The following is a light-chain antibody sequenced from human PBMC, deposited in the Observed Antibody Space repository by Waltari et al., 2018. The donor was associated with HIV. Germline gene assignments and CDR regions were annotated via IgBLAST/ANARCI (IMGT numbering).Light chain of an antibody. CDR3: QVWDSTTDEGV. V-gene: IGLV3-21*02. J-gene: IGLJ2*01. CDR1: NIKSKN. CDR2: DDS. Sequence: SYVLTQPPSVSVAPGQTATITCGGNNIKSKNVHWYRQRPGQAPTLVVYDDSARPSGIPERFSGSHSENTATLTISRFEAGDEADYYCQVWDSTTDEGVFGGGTKLAVL.